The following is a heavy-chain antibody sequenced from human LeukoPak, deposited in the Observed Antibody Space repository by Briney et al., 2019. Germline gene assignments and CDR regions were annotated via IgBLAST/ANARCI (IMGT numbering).Heavy chain of an antibody. CDR3: ARGVDCSSTSCYTRKVHFDY. J-gene: IGHJ4*02. CDR2: INHSGST. D-gene: IGHD2-2*02. Sequence: SETLSLTCAVYGGSFSGYYWSWIRQSPGKGLEWIGEINHSGSTNYNPSLKSRVTISVDTSKNQFSLKLSSVTAADTAVYYCARGVDCSSTSCYTRKVHFDYWGQGTLVTVSS. CDR1: GGSFSGYY. V-gene: IGHV4-34*01.